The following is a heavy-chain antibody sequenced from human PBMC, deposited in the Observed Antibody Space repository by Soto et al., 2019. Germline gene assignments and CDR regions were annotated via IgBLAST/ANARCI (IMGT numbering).Heavy chain of an antibody. CDR2: IYYSGST. D-gene: IGHD2-15*01. V-gene: IGHV4-59*01. Sequence: SETLSLTCTVSGGSISSYYWSWIRQPPGKGLEWIGYIYYSGSTNYNPSLKSRVTMTTDTSTSTAYMELRSLRSDDTAVYYCATEWEDIVVVVAATLGICGAFDIWGQGTMVTV. J-gene: IGHJ3*02. CDR3: ATEWEDIVVVVAATLGICGAFDI. CDR1: GGSISSYY.